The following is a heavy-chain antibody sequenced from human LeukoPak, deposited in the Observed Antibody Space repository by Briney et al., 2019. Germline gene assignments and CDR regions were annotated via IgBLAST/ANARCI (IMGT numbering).Heavy chain of an antibody. D-gene: IGHD3-3*01. CDR1: GFTFSSYA. J-gene: IGHJ4*02. V-gene: IGHV3-23*01. CDR3: AKGGLEWLPLFDY. CDR2: ISGIGGST. Sequence: GGSLRLSCAASGFTFSSYAMSWVRQAPGKGLEWVSAISGIGGSTYYADSVKGRFTISRDKNTLYLQMNSLRAEDTAVYYCAKGGLEWLPLFDYWGQGTLVTVSS.